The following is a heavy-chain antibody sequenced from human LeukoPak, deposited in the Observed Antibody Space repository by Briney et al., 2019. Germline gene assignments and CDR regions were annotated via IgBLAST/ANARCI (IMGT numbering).Heavy chain of an antibody. V-gene: IGHV3-48*04. CDR3: ARTADADCGGDCGAFDI. CDR2: IDRSSSSI. CDR1: GFTLSSFS. J-gene: IGHJ3*02. D-gene: IGHD2-21*02. Sequence: GGSLRLSCVGSGFTLSSFSMKWVRQAPGKGLEWVSFIDRSSSSISYADSVKGRFTISRDNAKNSLYLQMNSLRAEDTAVYYCARTADADCGGDCGAFDIWGQGTMVTVSS.